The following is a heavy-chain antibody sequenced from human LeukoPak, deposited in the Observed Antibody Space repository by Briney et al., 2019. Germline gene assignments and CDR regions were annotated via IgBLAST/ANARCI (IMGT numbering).Heavy chain of an antibody. CDR1: GFTFSSYA. CDR2: ISGSGGST. D-gene: IGHD5-12*01. Sequence: GGSLRLSCAASGFTFSSYAMSWVRQAPGKGLEWVSAISGSGGSTYYADSVKGRFTISRDNSKNTLYLQMNSLRAEDTAIYYCARDPDDGSGLDAFDIWGQGTMVTVSS. CDR3: ARDPDDGSGLDAFDI. J-gene: IGHJ3*02. V-gene: IGHV3-23*01.